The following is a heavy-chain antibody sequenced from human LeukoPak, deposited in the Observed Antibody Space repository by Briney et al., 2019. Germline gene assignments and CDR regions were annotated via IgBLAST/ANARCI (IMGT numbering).Heavy chain of an antibody. J-gene: IGHJ4*02. V-gene: IGHV3-7*01. D-gene: IGHD3-16*01. Sequence: GGSLRPSCAASGFTFRSYWMTWVRQAPGKGLEWVANINQDGSEKHYVDSVKGRFTFSRDNAEDSLYLQMNSLRAEDTAVYYCARDATRGGDFDYWGQGTLVTVSS. CDR2: INQDGSEK. CDR1: GFTFRSYW. CDR3: ARDATRGGDFDY.